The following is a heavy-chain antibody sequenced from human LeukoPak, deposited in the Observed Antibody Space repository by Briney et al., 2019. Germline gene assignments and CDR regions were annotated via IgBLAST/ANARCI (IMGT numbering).Heavy chain of an antibody. CDR2: INPNSGGT. Sequence: PGRSLRLSCAASGFTFSIYAMHWVRQAPGQGLEWMGWINPNSGGTNYAQKFQGRVTMTRDTSISTAYMELSRLRSDDTAVYYCARFGGLRLLLRNAFDIWGQGTMVTVSS. V-gene: IGHV1-2*02. D-gene: IGHD3-22*01. CDR3: ARFGGLRLLLRNAFDI. J-gene: IGHJ3*02. CDR1: GFTFSIYA.